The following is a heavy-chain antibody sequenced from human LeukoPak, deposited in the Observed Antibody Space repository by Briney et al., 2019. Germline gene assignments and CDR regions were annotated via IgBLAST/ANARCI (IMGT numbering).Heavy chain of an antibody. D-gene: IGHD2-15*01. CDR1: GFTFSSYW. CDR3: ASSMTPLYYYYYGMDV. J-gene: IGHJ6*02. CDR2: IKQGGSEK. Sequence: GGSLRLSCAASGFTFSSYWMSWVRQAPGKGLEWVANIKQGGSEKYYVDSVKGRFTISRDNAKNSLYLQMNSLRAEDTAVYYCASSMTPLYYYYYGMDVWGQGTTVTVSS. V-gene: IGHV3-7*01.